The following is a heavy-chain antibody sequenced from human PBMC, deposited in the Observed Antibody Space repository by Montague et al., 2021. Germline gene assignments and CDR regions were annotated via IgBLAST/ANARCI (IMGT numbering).Heavy chain of an antibody. V-gene: IGHV4-34*01. Sequence: SETLSLTCAVYGGSLSGYIWNWIRQPQGRDLEWIGLISHNGSTSYNPSLTSRVTMSVDTSENHDSLTLSSVSAAATAVYYCTRGGVAVTGIDYWGQGALVTVSS. J-gene: IGHJ4*02. D-gene: IGHD6-19*01. CDR1: GGSLSGYI. CDR3: TRGGVAVTGIDY. CDR2: ISHNGST.